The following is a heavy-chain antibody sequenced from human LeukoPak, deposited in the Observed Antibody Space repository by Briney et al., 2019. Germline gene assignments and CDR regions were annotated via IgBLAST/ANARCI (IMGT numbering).Heavy chain of an antibody. V-gene: IGHV3-30*18. CDR1: GFTFSSYG. Sequence: GRSLRLSCAASGFTFSSYGMHWVRQAPGKGLEWVAVISYDGSNKYYADSVKGRFTISRDNSKNTLYLQMNSLRAEDTAAYYCAKVVAAAGTIPYYYYGMDVWGKGTTVTVSS. CDR2: ISYDGSNK. CDR3: AKVVAAAGTIPYYYYGMDV. D-gene: IGHD6-13*01. J-gene: IGHJ6*04.